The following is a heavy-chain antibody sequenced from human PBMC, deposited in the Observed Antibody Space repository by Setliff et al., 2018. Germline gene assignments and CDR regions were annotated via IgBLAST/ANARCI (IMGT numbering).Heavy chain of an antibody. CDR2: IRYDGSNK. CDR1: GFTFSSYG. CDR3: AKVRNSDWVMDY. V-gene: IGHV3-30*02. Sequence: GGSLRLSCAASGFTFSSYGMHWVRQAPGKGLEWVAFIRYDGSNKYYADSVKGRFTISRDNSKNTLYLQMNSLRAEDTAVYYCAKVRNSDWVMDYWGQGTLVTVSS. D-gene: IGHD3-9*01. J-gene: IGHJ4*02.